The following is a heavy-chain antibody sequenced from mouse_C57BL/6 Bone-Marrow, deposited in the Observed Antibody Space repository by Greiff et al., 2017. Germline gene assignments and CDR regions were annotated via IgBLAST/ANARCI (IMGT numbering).Heavy chain of an antibody. Sequence: VQLQQSGAELVRPGTSVKMSCKASGYTFTNYWIGWAKQRPGHGLEWIGDIYPGGGYTNYNEKFKGKATLTADKSSSTAYMQFSSLTSEDSAIYYCARSFNYRGLGFAYWGQGTLVTVSA. V-gene: IGHV1-63*01. D-gene: IGHD2-1*01. J-gene: IGHJ3*01. CDR2: IYPGGGYT. CDR1: GYTFTNYW. CDR3: ARSFNYRGLGFAY.